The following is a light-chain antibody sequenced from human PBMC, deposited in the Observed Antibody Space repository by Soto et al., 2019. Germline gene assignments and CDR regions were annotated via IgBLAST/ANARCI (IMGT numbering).Light chain of an antibody. J-gene: IGKJ2*01. CDR2: GAS. CDR1: QSVSSRH. Sequence: EIVLTQSPVTLSLSPGERATLSCRASQSVSSRHLAWYQQKPGQAPRLLIYGASSRATGIPDRFSGSGSGTDFTLTIGRLEPEDFAVYYCQQYGSSYTFGQGTKLEIK. V-gene: IGKV3-20*01. CDR3: QQYGSSYT.